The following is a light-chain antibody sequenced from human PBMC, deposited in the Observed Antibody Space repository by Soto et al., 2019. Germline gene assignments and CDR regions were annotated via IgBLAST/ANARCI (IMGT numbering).Light chain of an antibody. CDR1: NSNIGSNA. J-gene: IGLJ1*01. CDR3: ATWDASLNGYV. CDR2: TTN. Sequence: QSVLTQPPLASGTPGQRVTISCSGSNSNIGSNAVHWYQHLPGTAPKLLIYTTNQRPSGVPDRFSGSKSGTSASLAISGLQSEDEADYHCATWDASLNGYVFGTGTKLTVL. V-gene: IGLV1-44*01.